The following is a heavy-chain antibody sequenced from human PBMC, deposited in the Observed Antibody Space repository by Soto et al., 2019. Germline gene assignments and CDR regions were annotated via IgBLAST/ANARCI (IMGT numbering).Heavy chain of an antibody. J-gene: IGHJ5*01. D-gene: IGHD6-19*01. CDR2: INPVHDKK. Sequence: ASVKVSCKASGYTFADYSMHWGGQAPRQRLEWIVGINPVHDKKKYSQKFQGRDTITRDTSASTAYMEQISLISEDTSVFYFEGAVAVAADFVSWR. CDR1: GYTFADYS. CDR3: EGAVAVAADFVS. V-gene: IGHV1-3*01.